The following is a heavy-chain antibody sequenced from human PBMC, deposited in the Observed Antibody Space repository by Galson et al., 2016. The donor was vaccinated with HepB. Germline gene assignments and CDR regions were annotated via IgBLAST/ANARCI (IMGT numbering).Heavy chain of an antibody. D-gene: IGHD3-22*01. J-gene: IGHJ4*02. CDR3: ARDLTNDDSSGYLDF. Sequence: SLRLSCAASGFTFSSYTMNWVRQAPGKGLEWVSSISSSSSYIYYADSVKGRFTISRDNAKKSLYLQMNSLGAEDTAVYFCARDLTNDDSSGYLDFWGQGTLVTVSS. CDR1: GFTFSSYT. V-gene: IGHV3-21*01. CDR2: ISSSSSYI.